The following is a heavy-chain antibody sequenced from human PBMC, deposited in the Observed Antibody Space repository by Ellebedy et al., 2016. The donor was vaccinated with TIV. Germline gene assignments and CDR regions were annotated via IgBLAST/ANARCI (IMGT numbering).Heavy chain of an antibody. CDR2: ISSSGNSI. V-gene: IGHV3-11*01. Sequence: GESLKISCAASGFIFSDYYMIWIRQAPGKGLEWVSYISSSGNSIYYADSVKGRFTISRDNAKSSLYLQMNSLRAEDTAVYYCARDTRFIDHQHNWFDPWGQGTLVTVSS. CDR3: ARDTRFIDHQHNWFDP. J-gene: IGHJ5*02. D-gene: IGHD2-2*01. CDR1: GFIFSDYY.